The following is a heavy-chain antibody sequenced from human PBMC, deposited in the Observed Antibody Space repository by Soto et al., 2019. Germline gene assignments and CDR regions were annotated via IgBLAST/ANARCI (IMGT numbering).Heavy chain of an antibody. D-gene: IGHD3-10*01. CDR1: GGSFRRYS. CDR3: VRGTRDCTTISCYPPQGSFYYGMDV. J-gene: IGHJ6*02. Sequence: QVQVVQSGAEVKKPGSSVKVSCRSSGGSFRRYSISGVRQAPGQGLEWMGGIIPMFGTPNYAQKFRGRVTINADESTSTAYMDLSSLRSDDTAVYYCVRGTRDCTTISCYPPQGSFYYGMDVWGQGTTVTVSS. CDR2: IIPMFGTP. V-gene: IGHV1-69*01.